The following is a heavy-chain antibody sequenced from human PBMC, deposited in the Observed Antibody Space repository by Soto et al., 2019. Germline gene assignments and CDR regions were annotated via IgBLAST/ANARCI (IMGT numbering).Heavy chain of an antibody. J-gene: IGHJ5*02. Sequence: ASVKVSCKTSGYTFSNYCITWVREAPGQPLEWLGWISLYSDGTNYAQKFQGRVSMTTDTSTTTAYMELRSLRSDDTAVYYCARVVPGAEAWFGPWGQGTLVTVSS. CDR3: ARVVPGAEAWFGP. D-gene: IGHD2-2*01. CDR2: ISLYSDGT. CDR1: GYTFSNYC. V-gene: IGHV1-18*01.